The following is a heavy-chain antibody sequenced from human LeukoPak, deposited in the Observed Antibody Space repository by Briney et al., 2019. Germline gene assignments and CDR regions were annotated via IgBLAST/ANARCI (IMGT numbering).Heavy chain of an antibody. Sequence: GASVKVSCKASGGTFSSYAISWVRQAPGQGLEWMGGIIPIFGTANYAQKFQGRVTITADESTSTAYMELSSLRSEDTAVYYCAGEEHYYDSSGPPSGDWGQGTLVTVSS. V-gene: IGHV1-69*13. CDR1: GGTFSSYA. CDR2: IIPIFGTA. J-gene: IGHJ4*02. D-gene: IGHD3-22*01. CDR3: AGEEHYYDSSGPPSGD.